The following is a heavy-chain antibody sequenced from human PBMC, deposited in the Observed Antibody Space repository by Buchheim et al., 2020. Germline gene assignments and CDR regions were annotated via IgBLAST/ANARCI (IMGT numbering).Heavy chain of an antibody. Sequence: QVQLQESGPGLVKPSGTLSLTCAVSGGSISSSNWWSWVRQPPGKGLEWIGEIYHSGSTNYNPFLKSRVTISGDKSKNQFSLKLSSVTAADTAVYYCARNRLTEYYYDSSGYYGLDYWGQGTL. V-gene: IGHV4-4*02. J-gene: IGHJ4*02. D-gene: IGHD3-22*01. CDR2: IYHSGST. CDR3: ARNRLTEYYYDSSGYYGLDY. CDR1: GGSISSSNW.